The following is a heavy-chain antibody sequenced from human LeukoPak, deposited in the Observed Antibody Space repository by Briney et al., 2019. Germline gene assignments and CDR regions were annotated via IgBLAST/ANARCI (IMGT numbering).Heavy chain of an antibody. V-gene: IGHV1-18*01. CDR3: ARDGYYYDSSGHPYYFDY. D-gene: IGHD3-22*01. Sequence: GASVKASCKASGYTFTSYGISWVRQAPGQGLEWMGWISAYNGNTNYAQKLQGRVTMTTDTSTSTAYMELRSLRSDDTAVYYCARDGYYYDSSGHPYYFDYWGQGTLVTVSS. CDR2: ISAYNGNT. CDR1: GYTFTSYG. J-gene: IGHJ4*02.